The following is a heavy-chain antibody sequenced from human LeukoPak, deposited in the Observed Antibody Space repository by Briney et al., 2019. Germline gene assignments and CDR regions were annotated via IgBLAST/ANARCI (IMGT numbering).Heavy chain of an antibody. CDR3: ARDPRIQFRGYYYGLDV. V-gene: IGHV3-7*01. Sequence: PGGSLRLSCAAYRFTFRNYWMSWVRQAPGKGLEWVGNIKQDGSQTHYVDSVKGRFTISRDNAKNSLYLQMNSLRAEDTAVYFCARDPRIQFRGYYYGLDVWGQGTTVTVSS. D-gene: IGHD5-18*01. CDR2: IKQDGSQT. CDR1: RFTFRNYW. J-gene: IGHJ6*02.